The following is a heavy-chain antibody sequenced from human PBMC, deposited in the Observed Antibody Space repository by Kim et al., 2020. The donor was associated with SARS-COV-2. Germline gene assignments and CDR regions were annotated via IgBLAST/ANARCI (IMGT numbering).Heavy chain of an antibody. Sequence: GGSLRLSCAASGFTFSSYEMNWVRQAPGKGLEWVSYISSSGSTIYYADSVKGRFTISRDNTENSLYLQMNSLRAEDTAVYYCARGGYYDILTGYFHYFDYWGQGTLVTVSS. CDR1: GFTFSSYE. CDR3: ARGGYYDILTGYFHYFDY. J-gene: IGHJ4*02. D-gene: IGHD3-9*01. CDR2: ISSSGSTI. V-gene: IGHV3-48*03.